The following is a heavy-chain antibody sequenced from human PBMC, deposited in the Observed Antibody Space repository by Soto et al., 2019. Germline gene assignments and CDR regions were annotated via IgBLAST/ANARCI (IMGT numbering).Heavy chain of an antibody. CDR2: ISSSSSTI. CDR1: GFTFSSYS. Sequence: EVQLVESGGGLVQPGGSLRLSCAASGFTFSSYSMNWVRQAPGKGLEWVSYISSSSSTISYADSVKGRCTIARDNATNSLYLRMNSLRASNTSVYYWASEAGVRYFDFRPGGTYADYGMDVWGQGTTVTVSS. V-gene: IGHV3-48*01. D-gene: IGHD3-9*01. J-gene: IGHJ6*02. CDR3: ASEAGVRYFDFRPGGTYADYGMDV.